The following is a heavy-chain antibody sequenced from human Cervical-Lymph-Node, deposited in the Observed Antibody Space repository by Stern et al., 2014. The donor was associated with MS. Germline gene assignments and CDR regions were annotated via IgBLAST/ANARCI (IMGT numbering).Heavy chain of an antibody. CDR2: INTNTGNP. CDR3: VRLSMVRGVEFDY. D-gene: IGHD3-10*01. CDR1: GYTFTKYA. J-gene: IGHJ4*02. V-gene: IGHV7-4-1*02. Sequence: QVQLVQSGSELKKPGASVKVSCKASGYTFTKYAMNWVRQAPGQGLEWMGWINTNTGNPTYAQDFTGRFVFSLDTSVTTAYLQISSLKPEDTAVYYCVRLSMVRGVEFDYWGQGTLVTVSS.